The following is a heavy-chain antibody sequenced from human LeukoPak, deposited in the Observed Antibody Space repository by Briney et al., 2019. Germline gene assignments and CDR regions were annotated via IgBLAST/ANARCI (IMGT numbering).Heavy chain of an antibody. Sequence: PSETLSLTCAVYGGSFSGYYWSWIRQPPGKGLEWIGEINHSGSTNYNPSLKSRVTISVDTSKNQFSLKLSSVTAADTAVYYCARRQDVWNPFDYWGQGTLVTVSS. J-gene: IGHJ4*02. CDR2: INHSGST. V-gene: IGHV4-34*01. D-gene: IGHD1-1*01. CDR3: ARRQDVWNPFDY. CDR1: GGSFSGYY.